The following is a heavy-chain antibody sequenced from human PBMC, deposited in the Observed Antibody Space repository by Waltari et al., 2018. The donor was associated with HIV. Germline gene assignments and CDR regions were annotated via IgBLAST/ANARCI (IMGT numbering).Heavy chain of an antibody. Sequence: QVQLQQSGPGLVIPSQTLSITCAISGDSVSTTTGAWNWIRQSPSRGLEWLGRTYYRSKWYNDYAASVKSRISINPDTSKNQFSLHLNSVTPEDTAVYYCARSPGRTSDFDYWGQGTLVTVSS. CDR2: TYYRSKWYN. CDR1: GDSVSTTTGA. D-gene: IGHD1-1*01. CDR3: ARSPGRTSDFDY. V-gene: IGHV6-1*01. J-gene: IGHJ4*02.